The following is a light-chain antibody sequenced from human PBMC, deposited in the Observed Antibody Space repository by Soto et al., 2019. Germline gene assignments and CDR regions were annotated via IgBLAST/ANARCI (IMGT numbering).Light chain of an antibody. J-gene: IGKJ4*01. CDR2: DTS. V-gene: IGKV3-20*01. CDR3: QQYDNSPELT. Sequence: EIVLTQSPGTLSLSPGETATLSCRASQSFRSKYLAWYQQKPGQAPRLLMYDTSTRATGIPDRFSGSGSGTDFTLTIPRLEPEDFAVYYCQQYDNSPELTFGGGTKVEVK. CDR1: QSFRSKY.